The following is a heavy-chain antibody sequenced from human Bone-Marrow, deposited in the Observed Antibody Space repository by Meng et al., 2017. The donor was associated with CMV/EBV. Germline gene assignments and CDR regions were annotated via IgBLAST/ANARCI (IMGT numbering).Heavy chain of an antibody. D-gene: IGHD3-9*01. V-gene: IGHV3-30-3*01. CDR1: GFTFSSYA. Sequence: GGSLRPSCAASGFTFSSYAMHWVRQAPGKGLEWVAVISYDGSNKYYADSVKGRFTISRDNSQNTLYLQMNSLRAEDTAVYYCARDQINSYYDILTGYSLDYWGQGTLVTVSS. CDR2: ISYDGSNK. CDR3: ARDQINSYYDILTGYSLDY. J-gene: IGHJ4*02.